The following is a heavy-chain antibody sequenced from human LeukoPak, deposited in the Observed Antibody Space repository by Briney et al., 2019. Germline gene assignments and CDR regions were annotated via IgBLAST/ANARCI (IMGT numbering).Heavy chain of an antibody. CDR2: ISDSGDST. V-gene: IGHV3-23*01. Sequence: GGSLRLSCAASGFTFSNYAMSWVRQAPGKGLEWVSIISDSGDSTYYADSVKGRFTISRDTSMNTLYLQMNSLRADDTAIYYCARLYSGTSSWYDYWGQGTLVTVSS. J-gene: IGHJ4*02. D-gene: IGHD1-26*01. CDR1: GFTFSNYA. CDR3: ARLYSGTSSWYDY.